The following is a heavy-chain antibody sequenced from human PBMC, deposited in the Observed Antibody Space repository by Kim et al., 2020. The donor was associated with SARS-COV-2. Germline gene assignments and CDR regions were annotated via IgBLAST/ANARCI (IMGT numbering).Heavy chain of an antibody. CDR2: YRGSP. Sequence: YRGSPEYAASVRGRFTISRDDSKSTAYLQMKSLEPEDTAVYYCSSHWELNYWGQGTLVTVSS. V-gene: IGHV3-49*02. D-gene: IGHD1-7*01. CDR3: SSHWELNY. J-gene: IGHJ4*02.